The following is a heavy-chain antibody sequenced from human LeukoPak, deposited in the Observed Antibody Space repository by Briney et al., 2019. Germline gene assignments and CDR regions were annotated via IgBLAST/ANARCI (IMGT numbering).Heavy chain of an antibody. Sequence: GGSLRLSCAASGFTFSSYSMNWVRQAPGKGLEWVSSISSSSSYIYYADSVKGRFTISRDNAKNSLYLQMNSLRAEDTAVYYCARGPPPYDYGDSLDYWGQGTLVTVSS. J-gene: IGHJ4*02. D-gene: IGHD4-17*01. CDR1: GFTFSSYS. CDR2: ISSSSSYI. CDR3: ARGPPPYDYGDSLDY. V-gene: IGHV3-21*01.